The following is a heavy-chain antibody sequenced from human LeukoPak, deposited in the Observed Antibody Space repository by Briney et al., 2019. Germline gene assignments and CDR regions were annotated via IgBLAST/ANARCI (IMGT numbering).Heavy chain of an antibody. CDR3: ARIRGSGSSWPDYYFDY. Sequence: GGSLRLSCAASGFTFSSYAMHWVRQAPGKGLEWVAVISYDGSNKYYADSVKGRFTISRDNSKNTLYLQMNSLRAEDTAVYYCARIRGSGSSWPDYYFDYWGQGTLVTVSS. V-gene: IGHV3-30*04. CDR1: GFTFSSYA. D-gene: IGHD6-13*01. CDR2: ISYDGSNK. J-gene: IGHJ4*02.